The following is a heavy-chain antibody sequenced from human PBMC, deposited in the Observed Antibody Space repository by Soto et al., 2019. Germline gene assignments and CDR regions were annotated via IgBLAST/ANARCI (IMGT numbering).Heavy chain of an antibody. CDR3: AVSSPDIVVLPSSIYFTS. V-gene: IGHV3-9*02. CDR1: GSSSDPFT. J-gene: IGHJ4*02. Sequence: GGSLRLSCVASGSSSDPFTMHWVRELPGKGLEWVAGLSWDRSTVAYADSVQGRFTISRDHAKNSVDLLMDGLSPDDTALYFCAVSSPDIVVLPSSIYFTSWGPGTQVTVSS. CDR2: LSWDRSTV. D-gene: IGHD2-15*01.